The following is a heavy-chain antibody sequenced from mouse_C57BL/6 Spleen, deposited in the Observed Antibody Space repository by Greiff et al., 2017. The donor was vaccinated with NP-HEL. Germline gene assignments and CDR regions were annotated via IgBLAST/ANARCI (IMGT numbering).Heavy chain of an antibody. CDR2: IHPNSGST. CDR1: GYTFTSYW. D-gene: IGHD2-4*01. CDR3: ARGDDYDVGGDY. V-gene: IGHV1-64*01. J-gene: IGHJ2*01. Sequence: QVQLKQPGAELVKPGASVKLSCKASGYTFTSYWMHWVKQRPGQGLEWIGMIHPNSGSTNYNEKFKSKATLTVDKSSSTAYMQLSSLTSEDSAVYYCARGDDYDVGGDYWGQGTTLTVSS.